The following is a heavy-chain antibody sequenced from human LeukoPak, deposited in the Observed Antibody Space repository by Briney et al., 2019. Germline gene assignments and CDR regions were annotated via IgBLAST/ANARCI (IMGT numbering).Heavy chain of an antibody. J-gene: IGHJ4*02. V-gene: IGHV3-30-3*01. D-gene: IGHD3-22*01. Sequence: GGSLRLSCAASGFTFSSYAMHWVRQAPGKGLEGVAVISYDGSNKYYADSVKGRFTISRDNSKNTLYLQMNSLRAEDTAVYYCASTEAYYDSSGYGDYWGQGTLVTVSS. CDR1: GFTFSSYA. CDR2: ISYDGSNK. CDR3: ASTEAYYDSSGYGDY.